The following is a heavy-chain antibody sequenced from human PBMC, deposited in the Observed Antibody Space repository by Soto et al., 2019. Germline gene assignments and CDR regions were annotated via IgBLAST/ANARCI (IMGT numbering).Heavy chain of an antibody. J-gene: IGHJ4*02. V-gene: IGHV4-39*01. D-gene: IGHD4-17*01. CDR1: GGSINTSGFY. CDR2: VYHSGTT. CDR3: ARSLTTVTTFGY. Sequence: PSVTLSLTCTVSGGSINTSGFYWGWIRQPPGKGLGWIWSVYHSGTTHYDPSLKSRVTMSVDTSKNQFSLKLSSVTAADTAVYFCARSLTTVTTFGYWGQGTLVTVSS.